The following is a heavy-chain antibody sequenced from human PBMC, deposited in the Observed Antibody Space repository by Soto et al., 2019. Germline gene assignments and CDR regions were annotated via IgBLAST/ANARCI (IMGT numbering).Heavy chain of an antibody. V-gene: IGHV3-15*07. Sequence: PGVSLRLSCAASGFTFSNAWMTWVRQAPGKGLEWVGRIKSNTDGGTTDYAAPVKGRFTISRDDSKNTLYLQMNSLKTEDTAVYYCTTVSEYDILTGYPFDYWGQGTVVTVSS. CDR2: IKSNTDGGTT. CDR3: TTVSEYDILTGYPFDY. D-gene: IGHD3-9*01. J-gene: IGHJ4*02. CDR1: GFTFSNAW.